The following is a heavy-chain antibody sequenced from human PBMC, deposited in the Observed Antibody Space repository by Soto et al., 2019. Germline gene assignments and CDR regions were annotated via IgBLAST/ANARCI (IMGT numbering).Heavy chain of an antibody. J-gene: IGHJ4*02. CDR1: GGSISSSSYY. CDR3: ATYASGSGWYAFDY. CDR2: IYYSGST. D-gene: IGHD6-19*01. V-gene: IGHV4-39*01. Sequence: SETLSLTCTVSGGSISSSSYYWGWIRQPPGKGLEWIGSIYYSGSTYYNPSLKSRVTISVDTSKNQFSLKLSSVTAADTAVYYCATYASGSGWYAFDYWGQGTLVTVS.